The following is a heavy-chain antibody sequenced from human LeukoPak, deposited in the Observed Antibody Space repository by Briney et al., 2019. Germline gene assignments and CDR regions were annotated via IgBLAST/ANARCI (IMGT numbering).Heavy chain of an antibody. CDR3: AKDKRSHYFDY. CDR1: GFTFSSYG. CDR2: IRSDGSDK. J-gene: IGHJ4*02. Sequence: GGSLRLSCTASGFTFSSYGIHWVRQAPGKGLEWVAFIRSDGSDKYYADSLKGRFTISRDNSKNTLYLQMNSLRAEDTAVYYCAKDKRSHYFDYWGQGTLVTVSS. V-gene: IGHV3-30*02. D-gene: IGHD3-10*01.